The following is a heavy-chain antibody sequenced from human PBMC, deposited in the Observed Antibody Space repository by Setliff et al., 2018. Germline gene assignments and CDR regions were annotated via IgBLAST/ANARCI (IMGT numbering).Heavy chain of an antibody. CDR1: GGSINEYY. J-gene: IGHJ4*02. CDR3: ARSFSRREKFLLDY. V-gene: IGHV4-4*07. CDR2: IYSDENT. Sequence: PSETLSLTCSVSGGSINEYYWSWFRQPAGKRLEWFGRIYSDENTDYNPSLKCRVTLSAATFKNQFSLKLSSVTAADTAVYYCARSFSRREKFLLDYWGQGALVTVSS.